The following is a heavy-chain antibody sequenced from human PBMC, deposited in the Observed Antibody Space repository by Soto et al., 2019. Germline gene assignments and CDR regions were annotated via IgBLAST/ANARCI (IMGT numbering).Heavy chain of an antibody. CDR2: INHSGST. Sequence: PSETLSLTCAVYGGSFSGYYWSWIRQPPGKGLEWIGEINHSGSTNYNPSLKSRVTISVDTSKNQFSLKLSSVTAADTAVYYCARGYKGWRFGELNWFAPWGQGTLATVSS. D-gene: IGHD3-10*01. J-gene: IGHJ5*02. V-gene: IGHV4-34*01. CDR1: GGSFSGYY. CDR3: ARGYKGWRFGELNWFAP.